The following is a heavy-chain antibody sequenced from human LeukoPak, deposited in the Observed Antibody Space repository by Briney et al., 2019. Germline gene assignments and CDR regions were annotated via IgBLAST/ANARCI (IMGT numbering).Heavy chain of an antibody. D-gene: IGHD3-10*01. Sequence: GESLKISCKGSGYSFTSSWIGWVRQMPGKGLEWMGIIYPGDSDTRYRPSFQGQVTISADKSIGTAYLQWSSLKAADTAMYYCARHYGSGSLDYWGQGTLVTVSS. J-gene: IGHJ4*02. CDR2: IYPGDSDT. CDR1: GYSFTSSW. CDR3: ARHYGSGSLDY. V-gene: IGHV5-51*01.